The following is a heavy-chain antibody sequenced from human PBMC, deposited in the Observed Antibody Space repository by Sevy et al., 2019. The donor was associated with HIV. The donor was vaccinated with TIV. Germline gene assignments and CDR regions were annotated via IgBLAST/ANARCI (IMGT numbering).Heavy chain of an antibody. CDR3: ARGGGHIVVVTDQPNAFDI. D-gene: IGHD2-21*02. CDR2: INPSGGST. Sequence: ASVKVSCKASGYTFTSYYMHWVRQAPGQGLEWMGIINPSGGSTSYAQKFQGRVTMTRDTSTSTVYMELSSLRSEDTAVYYCARGGGHIVVVTDQPNAFDIWGKGTMVTVSS. J-gene: IGHJ3*02. V-gene: IGHV1-46*01. CDR1: GYTFTSYY.